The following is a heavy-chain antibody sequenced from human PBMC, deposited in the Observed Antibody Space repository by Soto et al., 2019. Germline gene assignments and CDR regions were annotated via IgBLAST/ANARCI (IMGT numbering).Heavy chain of an antibody. Sequence: PGGSLRLSCAASGFTFSSYGMSWVRQAPGRGLEWVSVINGDGTTHYAGSVRGRFIISRDRSKDMIYLQMNSLKAEDTAVYYCASRFFDGITYQYWGLGTLVTV. J-gene: IGHJ4*02. V-gene: IGHV3-66*01. CDR2: INGDGTT. CDR3: ASRFFDGITYQY. CDR1: GFTFSSYG. D-gene: IGHD2-2*01.